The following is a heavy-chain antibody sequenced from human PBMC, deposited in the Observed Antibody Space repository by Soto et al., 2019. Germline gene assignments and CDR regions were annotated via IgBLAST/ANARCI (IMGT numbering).Heavy chain of an antibody. Sequence: SVHVSFKASSGTFRHYALSWVRQAPGQGLEWMGGIIPIFGTANYAQKFQGRVTIPADKSTSTAYMELSSLRSEDTAVYYCARAYDFWSGSRGPYYYGMDVWGQGTTVTVSS. CDR3: ARAYDFWSGSRGPYYYGMDV. D-gene: IGHD3-3*01. CDR1: SGTFRHYA. CDR2: IIPIFGTA. V-gene: IGHV1-69*06. J-gene: IGHJ6*02.